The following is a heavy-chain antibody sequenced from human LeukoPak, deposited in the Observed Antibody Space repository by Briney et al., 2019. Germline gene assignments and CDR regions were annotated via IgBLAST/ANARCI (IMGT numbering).Heavy chain of an antibody. D-gene: IGHD3-16*01. CDR3: ARVVSRYYYMDV. CDR1: GFTFSRYS. CDR2: IYSGGST. V-gene: IGHV3-53*01. Sequence: GGSLRLSCSASGFTFSRYSMNWVRQAPGKGLEWVSIIYSGGSTYYADSVKGRFTISRDNSKNTLYLQMNSLRAEDTAVYYCARVVSRYYYMDVWGKGTTVTISS. J-gene: IGHJ6*03.